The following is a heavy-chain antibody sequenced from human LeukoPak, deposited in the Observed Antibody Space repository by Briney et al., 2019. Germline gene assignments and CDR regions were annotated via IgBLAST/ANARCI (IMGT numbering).Heavy chain of an antibody. CDR1: GGSISSSSYY. CDR2: IYYSGST. D-gene: IGHD3-22*01. V-gene: IGHV4-39*07. Sequence: PSETLSLTCTVSGGSISSSSYYWGWIRQPPGKGLEWIGSIYYSGSTYYNPSLKSRVTISVDTSKNQFSLKLSSVTAADTAVYYCARVGSSGYFPFDYWGQGTLVTVSS. J-gene: IGHJ4*02. CDR3: ARVGSSGYFPFDY.